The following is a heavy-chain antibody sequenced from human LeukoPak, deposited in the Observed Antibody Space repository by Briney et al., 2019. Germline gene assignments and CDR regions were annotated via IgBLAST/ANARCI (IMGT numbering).Heavy chain of an antibody. Sequence: ASVKVSCKASVYTFTSYGISWVRQAPGQGLEWMGWICAYNGNTNYAQKLQGRVTLTTDTSTSTAYMELRSLRSDDTAVYYCARAPYYYDSSGPRLDYWGQGTLVTVSS. CDR2: ICAYNGNT. J-gene: IGHJ4*02. CDR1: VYTFTSYG. V-gene: IGHV1-18*01. CDR3: ARAPYYYDSSGPRLDY. D-gene: IGHD3-22*01.